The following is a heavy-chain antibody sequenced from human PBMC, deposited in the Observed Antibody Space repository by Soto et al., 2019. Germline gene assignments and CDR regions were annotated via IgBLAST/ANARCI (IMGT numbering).Heavy chain of an antibody. CDR2: IDPSDSFT. J-gene: IGHJ4*02. CDR1: GYTFTNFW. D-gene: IGHD3-10*02. V-gene: IGHV5-10-1*01. CDR3: ARTHVRRAIIDY. Sequence: GESLKISCESSGYTFTNFWISWVRQLPGKGLEWMGRIDPSDSFTNYSPSFQGHVTISTDESFSTAYLQWSSLKVSDSAMYYCARTHVRRAIIDYWGQGALGLSPQ.